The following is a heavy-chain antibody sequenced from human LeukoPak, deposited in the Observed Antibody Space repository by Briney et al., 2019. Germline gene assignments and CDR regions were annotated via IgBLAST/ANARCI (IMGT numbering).Heavy chain of an antibody. Sequence: PGGSLRLSCAASGFTFSSYEMNWVRQAPGKGLEWVSYISSSGSTVYYADSVKGRFTISRDNAKNSLHLQMNSLRAEDTAVYYCARDGKYCSSTSCHRPFDYWGQGTLVTVSS. CDR1: GFTFSSYE. CDR2: ISSSGSTV. D-gene: IGHD2-2*01. CDR3: ARDGKYCSSTSCHRPFDY. J-gene: IGHJ4*02. V-gene: IGHV3-48*03.